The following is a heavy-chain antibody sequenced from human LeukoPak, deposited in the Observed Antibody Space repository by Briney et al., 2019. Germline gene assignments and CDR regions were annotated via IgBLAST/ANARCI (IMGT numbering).Heavy chain of an antibody. CDR3: ARYHVNYDST. V-gene: IGHV3-48*03. CDR2: ISRSGTTK. D-gene: IGHD3-22*01. J-gene: IGHJ3*01. CDR1: GFTFSSYE. Sequence: PGGSLRLSCAASGFTFSSYEMNWVRQGPGKGLEWVAYISRSGTTKYYADSVKGRFTISRDNAKNSLYVQMNSLRVEDTAVYYCARYHVNYDSTWGQGTMVTVSS.